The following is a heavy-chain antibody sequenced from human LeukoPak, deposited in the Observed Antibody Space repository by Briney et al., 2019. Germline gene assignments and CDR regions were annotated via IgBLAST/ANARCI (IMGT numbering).Heavy chain of an antibody. CDR3: ATCARSFYSYRFDY. V-gene: IGHV1-69*06. D-gene: IGHD2-15*01. Sequence: VASVKLSCKASGGTFSIYAMSWVRQAPGQGLEGVGGIIPIFGTANYAQNVQGRSTITGDKSTSSVYIELNSQISEDRACFHFATCARSFYSYRFDYWGQGTLVTVSS. CDR2: IIPIFGTA. J-gene: IGHJ4*02. CDR1: GGTFSIYA.